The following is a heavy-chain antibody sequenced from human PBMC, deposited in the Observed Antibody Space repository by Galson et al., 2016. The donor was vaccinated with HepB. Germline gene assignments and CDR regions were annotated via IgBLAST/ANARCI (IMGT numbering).Heavy chain of an antibody. D-gene: IGHD3-9*01. Sequence: SVKVSCKASGYTFTSYGVTWVRQAPGQGLEWMGWTICENGDTTYAEKFQDRVTMTRDTSISTAYMELTRLTSDDTAVYYCVRDMWIYDVLTGYTYWGQGTLVTVSS. V-gene: IGHV1-2*02. J-gene: IGHJ4*02. CDR3: VRDMWIYDVLTGYTY. CDR2: TICENGDT. CDR1: GYTFTSYG.